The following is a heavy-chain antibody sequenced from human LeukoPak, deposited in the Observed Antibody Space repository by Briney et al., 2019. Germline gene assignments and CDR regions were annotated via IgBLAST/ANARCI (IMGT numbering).Heavy chain of an antibody. CDR2: ISGSGGST. V-gene: IGHV3-23*01. J-gene: IGHJ4*02. Sequence: GGSLRLSCAASGFTFSSYAMSWVRQAPGKGLEWVSSISGSGGSTYYADSPKGRFTISRDNSENTLYLQMNSLRAEDTAVYYCAKGAPLYYDFRSGYYFDFWGQGTLVTVSS. CDR3: AKGAPLYYDFRSGYYFDF. D-gene: IGHD3-3*01. CDR1: GFTFSSYA.